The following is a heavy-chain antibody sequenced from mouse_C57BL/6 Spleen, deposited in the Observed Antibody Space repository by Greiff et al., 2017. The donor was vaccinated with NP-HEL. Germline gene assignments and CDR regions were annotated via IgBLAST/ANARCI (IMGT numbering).Heavy chain of an antibody. CDR2: ISYDGSN. V-gene: IGHV3-6*01. Sequence: EVKLVESGPGLVKPSQSLSLTCSVTGYSITSGYYWNWIRQFPGNKLEWMGYISYDGSNNYNPSLKNRISITRDTSKNQFFLKLNSVTTEDTATYYCATRDLLTYAMDYWGQGTSVTVSS. J-gene: IGHJ4*01. CDR3: ATRDLLTYAMDY. CDR1: GYSITSGYY. D-gene: IGHD2-1*01.